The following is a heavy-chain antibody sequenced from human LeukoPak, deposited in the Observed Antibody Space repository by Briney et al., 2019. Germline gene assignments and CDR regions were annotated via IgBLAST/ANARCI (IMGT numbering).Heavy chain of an antibody. CDR2: IYYSGST. D-gene: IGHD3-3*01. J-gene: IGHJ4*02. Sequence: SETLSLTCTVSGGSISSSSYYWGWIRQPPGKGLEWIGSIYYSGSTYYNPSLKSRVTISVDTSKNQFSLKLSSVTAADTAVYYCARGGRGHYDFWSGYQFDYWGQGTLVTVSS. CDR1: GGSISSSSYY. V-gene: IGHV4-39*07. CDR3: ARGGRGHYDFWSGYQFDY.